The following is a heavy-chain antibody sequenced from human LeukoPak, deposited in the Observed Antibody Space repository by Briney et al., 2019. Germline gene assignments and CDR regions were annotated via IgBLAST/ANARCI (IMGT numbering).Heavy chain of an antibody. CDR3: ARLTTVTAFDL. CDR2: ISSSSTI. Sequence: PGGSLRLSCAASGFTFSSYSMNWVRQTPGKGLEWVSYISSSSTIYYADSVKGRFTIFRDNAKNSLYLQMNSLRDEDTAVYYCARLTTVTAFDLWGRGTLVTVSS. J-gene: IGHJ2*01. V-gene: IGHV3-48*02. D-gene: IGHD4-17*01. CDR1: GFTFSSYS.